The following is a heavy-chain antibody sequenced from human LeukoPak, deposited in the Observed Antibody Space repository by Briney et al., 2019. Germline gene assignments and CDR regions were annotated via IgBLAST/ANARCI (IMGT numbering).Heavy chain of an antibody. CDR1: GFTFSSYG. CDR3: AKDPLIYGSGSYYFDY. J-gene: IGHJ4*02. CDR2: IRYDGS. D-gene: IGHD3-10*01. Sequence: GGSLRLSCATSGFTFSSYGLHWVRQAPGKGLEWVAFIRYDGSKADSVDGRFTISRDNSKHTLYLQMNSLRAEATALYYCAKDPLIYGSGSYYFDYWGQGTLVTVSS. V-gene: IGHV3-30*02.